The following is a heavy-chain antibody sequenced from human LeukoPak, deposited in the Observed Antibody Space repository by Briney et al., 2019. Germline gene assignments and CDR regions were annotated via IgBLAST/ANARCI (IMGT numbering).Heavy chain of an antibody. CDR1: GFTVSSNY. CDR2: ISGSGGST. D-gene: IGHD2-2*01. CDR3: FVVVPAANWFDP. V-gene: IGHV3-23*01. J-gene: IGHJ5*02. Sequence: GGSLRLSCAASGFTVSSNYMSWVRQAPGKGLEWVSAISGSGGSTYYADSVKGRFTISRDNSKNTLYLQMNSLRAEDTAVYYSFVVVPAANWFDPWGQGTLVTVSS.